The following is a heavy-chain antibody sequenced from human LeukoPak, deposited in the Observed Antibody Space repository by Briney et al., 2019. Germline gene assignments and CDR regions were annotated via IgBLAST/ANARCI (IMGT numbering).Heavy chain of an antibody. CDR3: AREQLELRGTDSYYYLDV. V-gene: IGHV4-4*07. J-gene: IGHJ6*03. D-gene: IGHD1-1*01. CDR2: VYASGRS. Sequence: SETLSLTCSVSGASISIYYWNWIRQFAGRGLEWIGRVYASGRSKYNPSLQSRVSMSVDKSKKQFSLELSSVTAADTAVYYCAREQLELRGTDSYYYLDVWSKGTTVTVSS. CDR1: GASISIYY.